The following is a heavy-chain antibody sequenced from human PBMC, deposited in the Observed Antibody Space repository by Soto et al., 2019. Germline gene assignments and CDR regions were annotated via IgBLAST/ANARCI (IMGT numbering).Heavy chain of an antibody. J-gene: IGHJ2*01. CDR2: ISASTRNT. CDR3: ARCYCSVGSCYACWHFDL. D-gene: IGHD2-15*01. Sequence: ASVKVSCKASGYTFTNYAISWVRQAPGQGLEWMGWISASTRNTDQAQNFQGRVTMTIDTSTNTANMELRSLRSDDTAVYYCARCYCSVGSCYACWHFDLWGRGTLVTVSS. V-gene: IGHV1-18*01. CDR1: GYTFTNYA.